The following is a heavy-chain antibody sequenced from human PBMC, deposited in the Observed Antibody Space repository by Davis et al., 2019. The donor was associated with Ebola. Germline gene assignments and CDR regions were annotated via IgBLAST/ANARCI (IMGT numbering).Heavy chain of an antibody. D-gene: IGHD1-26*01. CDR1: GFTFSSYA. CDR3: ARVLRGAEYYFDY. V-gene: IGHV3-30-3*01. Sequence: PGGSLRLSCAASGFTFSSYAMHWVRQAPGKGLEWVAVISYDGSNKYYADSVKGRFTISRDNSKNTLYLQMNSLRAEDTAVYYCARVLRGAEYYFDYWGQGTLVTVSS. J-gene: IGHJ4*02. CDR2: ISYDGSNK.